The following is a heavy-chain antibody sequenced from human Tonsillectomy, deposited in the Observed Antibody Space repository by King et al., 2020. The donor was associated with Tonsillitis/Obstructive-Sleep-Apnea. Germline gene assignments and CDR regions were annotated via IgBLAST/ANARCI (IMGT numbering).Heavy chain of an antibody. Sequence: QLQESGPGLVKPSETLSLTCTVSGGSISSYYWSWIRQPAGKGLEWIGRIYTSGSTNFNPSLKSRVTMSVDTSKNQFSLKLSSVTAADTAVYYCARDLPIVGAAMDVWRQGTTVTVSS. CDR3: ARDLPIVGAAMDV. CDR1: GGSISSYY. V-gene: IGHV4-4*07. D-gene: IGHD1-26*01. CDR2: IYTSGST. J-gene: IGHJ6*02.